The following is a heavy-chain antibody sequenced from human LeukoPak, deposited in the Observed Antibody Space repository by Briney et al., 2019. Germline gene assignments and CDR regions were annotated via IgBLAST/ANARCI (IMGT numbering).Heavy chain of an antibody. V-gene: IGHV5-51*01. CDR3: VIDTNNFYGSGSFDY. Sequence: AESLKMTCQGSGYGFSSYWIGWEGQMSRKGREWMRIIYPGDSDTRDSPTSQVQVTISADKSITTAYLQWSSLKASDTAMYYCVIDTNNFYGSGSFDYWGQGTMVTLSS. J-gene: IGHJ4*02. D-gene: IGHD3-10*01. CDR1: GYGFSSYW. CDR2: IYPGDSDT.